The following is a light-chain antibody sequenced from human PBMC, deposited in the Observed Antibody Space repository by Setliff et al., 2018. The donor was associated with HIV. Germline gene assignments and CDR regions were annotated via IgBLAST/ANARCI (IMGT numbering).Light chain of an antibody. CDR1: SSDVGGYNY. V-gene: IGLV2-11*01. Sequence: QSALTQPASVSGSPGQSITISCTGTSSDVGGYNYVSWYQHHPGKAPKLIIYDVTKRPSGVPDRFSGSKSGNTASLTISGLQAEDEADYYCCSYAYHSYVFGTGTKVTVL. J-gene: IGLJ1*01. CDR2: DVT. CDR3: CSYAYHSYV.